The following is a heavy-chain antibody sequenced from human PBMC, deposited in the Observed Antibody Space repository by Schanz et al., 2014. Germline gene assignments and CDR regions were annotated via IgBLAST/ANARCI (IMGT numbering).Heavy chain of an antibody. V-gene: IGHV3-23*01. CDR2: ISGGGGTT. Sequence: EVQLLESGGGLVQPGGSLRLSCAASGFTFSSYAMRWVRQAPGKGLEWVSAISGGGGTTYYADSVKGRFTISRDNSKNTLYLEMNSLRAEDTALYYCARDRRNADLDYWGQGTLVTVSS. CDR3: ARDRRNADLDY. D-gene: IGHD1-1*01. J-gene: IGHJ4*02. CDR1: GFTFSSYA.